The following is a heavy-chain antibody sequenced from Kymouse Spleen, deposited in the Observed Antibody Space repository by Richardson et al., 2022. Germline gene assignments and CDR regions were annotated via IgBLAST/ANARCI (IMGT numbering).Heavy chain of an antibody. CDR2: ISSSSSYI. J-gene: IGHJ6*02. D-gene: IGHD1-20*01,IGHD1-7*01,IGHD7-27*02. CDR1: GFTFSSYS. CDR3: ARIPNWNYYYYGMDV. Sequence: EVQLVESGGGLVKPGGSLRLSCAASGFTFSSYSMNWVRQAPGKGLEWVSSISSSSSYIYYADSVKGRFTISRDNAKNSLYLQMNSLRAEDTAVYYCARIPNWNYYYYGMDVWGQGTTVTVSS. V-gene: IGHV3-21*03.